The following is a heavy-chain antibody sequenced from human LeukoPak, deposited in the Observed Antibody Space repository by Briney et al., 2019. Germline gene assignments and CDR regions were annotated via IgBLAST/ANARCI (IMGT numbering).Heavy chain of an antibody. D-gene: IGHD3/OR15-3a*01. CDR3: AREDWYLAD. CDR1: GFSFRKYW. Sequence: GGSLRLSCAASGFSFRKYWMHWVRQVPGKGLVWVSRINPYGSDTGYADSVKGRFTISRDNAKNTLYLQMNSLRADDTAVYYFAREDWYLADWGQGTQVTVS. CDR2: INPYGSDT. J-gene: IGHJ4*02. V-gene: IGHV3-74*01.